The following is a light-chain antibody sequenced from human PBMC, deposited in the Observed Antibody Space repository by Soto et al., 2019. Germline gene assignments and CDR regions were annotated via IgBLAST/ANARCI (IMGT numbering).Light chain of an antibody. V-gene: IGLV2-14*01. CDR3: SSYTSSNTLFV. CDR1: SSDIGGSNY. CDR2: EVS. J-gene: IGLJ1*01. Sequence: QSVLTQPASVSGSPGQSITISCTGTSSDIGGSNYVSWYQQHPGKAPKLMIYEVSNRPSGVSNRFSASKSGNTASLTISGLQAEDEADYYCSSYTSSNTLFVFGTGTKLTVL.